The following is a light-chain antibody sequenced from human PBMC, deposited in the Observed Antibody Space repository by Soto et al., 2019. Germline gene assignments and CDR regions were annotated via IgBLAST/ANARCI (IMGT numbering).Light chain of an antibody. V-gene: IGKV1-39*01. CDR2: AAS. Sequence: DIHMTQSPSSLSASVGDRVTITCRASQSISSSLNWYQQKPGKAPKLLIYAASSLQSGVPSRFSGSGSGTDFTLTISSLQPDDFATYYCQHYNSYSEAFGQGTKVDI. CDR1: QSISSS. J-gene: IGKJ1*01. CDR3: QHYNSYSEA.